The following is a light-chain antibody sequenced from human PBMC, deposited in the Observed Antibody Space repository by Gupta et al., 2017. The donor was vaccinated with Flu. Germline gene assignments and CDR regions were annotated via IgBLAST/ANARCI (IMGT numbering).Light chain of an antibody. CDR1: GSEGGNNNV. CDR3: SSDAGSSIVV. Sequence: NAISGAGTGSEGGNNNVVSWNQQHPGKAPKLMIFEVNRRPAGAAGGFSGSKAGNTASLTISGLQQEDEADYYCSSDAGSSIVVFGGGTRVTVL. J-gene: IGLJ3*02. CDR2: EVN. V-gene: IGLV2-23*02.